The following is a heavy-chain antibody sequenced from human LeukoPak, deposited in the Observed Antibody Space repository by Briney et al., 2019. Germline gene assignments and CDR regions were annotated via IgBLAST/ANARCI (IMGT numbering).Heavy chain of an antibody. CDR1: GFTFSSYG. Sequence: PGGSLRLSCAASGFTFSSYGMHWVRQAPGKGLEWVAFIQYDGSNKYYADSVKGRFTISRDNSKNTLYLQMNSLRAEDTAVYYCAKDHYYDFWSGYNYYYYYMDVWGEGTTVTVSS. CDR3: AKDHYYDFWSGYNYYYYYMDV. J-gene: IGHJ6*03. D-gene: IGHD3-3*01. CDR2: IQYDGSNK. V-gene: IGHV3-30*02.